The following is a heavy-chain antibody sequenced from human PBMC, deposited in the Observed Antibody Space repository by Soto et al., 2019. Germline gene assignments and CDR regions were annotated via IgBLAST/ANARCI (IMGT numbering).Heavy chain of an antibody. Sequence: GAPVKVSSKASGFNTISSAVQWVRQARGQRPEWIGWIVVGSGNTKYAQKFQERVTITRDMSTSTAYVELRSLSSEDTALYYFAAGDSGRYFNVLDFLGQGTLVTVSS. CDR2: IVVGSGNT. CDR3: AAGDSGRYFNVLDF. J-gene: IGHJ4*02. CDR1: GFNTISSA. V-gene: IGHV1-58*01. D-gene: IGHD1-26*01.